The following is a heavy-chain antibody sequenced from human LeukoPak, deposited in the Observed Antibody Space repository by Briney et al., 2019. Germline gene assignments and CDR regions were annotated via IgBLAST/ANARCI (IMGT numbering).Heavy chain of an antibody. CDR2: IYYSGST. D-gene: IGHD3-3*01. V-gene: IGHV4-30-4*08. CDR1: GGSFSGYY. CDR3: ARALEWQYYFDY. J-gene: IGHJ4*02. Sequence: SETLSLTCAVYGGSFSGYYWSWIRQPPGKGLEWIGYIYYSGSTYYNPSLKSRVTISEDTSKNQFSLKLSSVTAADTAVYYCARALEWQYYFDYWGQGTLVTVSS.